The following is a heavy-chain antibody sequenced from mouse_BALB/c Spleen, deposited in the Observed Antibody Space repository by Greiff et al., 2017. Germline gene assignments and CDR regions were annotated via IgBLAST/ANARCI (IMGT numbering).Heavy chain of an antibody. V-gene: IGHV1-4*01. Sequence: VKLMESGAELARPGASVKMSCKASGYTFTSYTMHWVKQRPGQGLEWIGYINPSSGYTNYNQKFKDKATLTADKSSSTAYMQLSSLTSEDSAVYYCARGGVRRYYFDYWGQGTTLTVSS. CDR3: ARGGVRRYYFDY. CDR2: INPSSGYT. D-gene: IGHD2-14*01. J-gene: IGHJ2*01. CDR1: GYTFTSYT.